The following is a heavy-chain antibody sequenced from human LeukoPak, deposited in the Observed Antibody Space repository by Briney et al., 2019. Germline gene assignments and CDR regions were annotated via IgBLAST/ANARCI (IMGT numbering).Heavy chain of an antibody. CDR3: ARSKNILTGYCFDY. V-gene: IGHV4-34*01. J-gene: IGHJ4*02. CDR2: INHSGST. CDR1: GGSFSGYY. D-gene: IGHD3-9*01. Sequence: SETLSLTCAVYGGSFSGYYWSWIRQPPGKGLEWIGEINHSGSTNYNPSLKSRVTISVDTSKNQFSLKLSSVTAADTAVYYCARSKNILTGYCFDYWGQGTLVTVSS.